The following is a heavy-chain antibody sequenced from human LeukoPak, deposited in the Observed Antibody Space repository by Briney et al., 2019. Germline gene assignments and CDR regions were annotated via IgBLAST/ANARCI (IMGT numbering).Heavy chain of an antibody. V-gene: IGHV4-39*07. J-gene: IGHJ4*02. CDR3: AREYYDSSGPPGY. D-gene: IGHD3-22*01. CDR2: IYYSGST. CDR1: GGSISSGSYY. Sequence: SETLSLTCTVSGGSISSGSYYWGWIRQPPGKGLEWIGSIYYSGSTYYNPSLKSRVTISVDTSKNQFSLKLSSVTAADTAVYYCAREYYDSSGPPGYWGQGTLVTVSS.